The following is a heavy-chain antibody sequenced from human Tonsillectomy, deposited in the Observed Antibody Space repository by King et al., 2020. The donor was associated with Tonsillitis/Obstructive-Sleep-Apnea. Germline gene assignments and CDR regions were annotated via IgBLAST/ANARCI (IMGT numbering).Heavy chain of an antibody. Sequence: VQLQESGPGLVKPSETLSLTCTVSGGSISSYYWSWIRQPPGKGLEWIGYIYYSGSTNYNPSLKSRVTISVDTSKNQFSLKLSSVTAADTAVYYCARGTRHDPDYWGQGTLVTVSS. CDR2: IYYSGST. CDR1: GGSISSYY. J-gene: IGHJ4*02. V-gene: IGHV4-59*01. D-gene: IGHD1-1*01. CDR3: ARGTRHDPDY.